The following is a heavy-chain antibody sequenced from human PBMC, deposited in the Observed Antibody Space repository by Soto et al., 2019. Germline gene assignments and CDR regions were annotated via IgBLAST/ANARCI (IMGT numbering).Heavy chain of an antibody. J-gene: IGHJ4*02. CDR2: ISSDESDK. Sequence: QVQLVESGGGVVQPGRSLRLSCAASGFTFSSFGMHWVRQAPGKGLEWVAVISSDESDKYYADSVKGRFTISRDNSKKTLYLQMNSLRAEDTAVYYCAKGSTPVTTGCLDYWGQGTLVTVSS. CDR3: AKGSTPVTTGCLDY. V-gene: IGHV3-30*18. CDR1: GFTFSSFG. D-gene: IGHD4-17*01.